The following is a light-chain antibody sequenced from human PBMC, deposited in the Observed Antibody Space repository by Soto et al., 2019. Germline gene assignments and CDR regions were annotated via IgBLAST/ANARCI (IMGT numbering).Light chain of an antibody. CDR3: LKYNGNSAT. Sequence: DIQMTQSPSTLSASVGDRVTITCRASQSISNSLAWYQQKPGTAPNLLIYDASTLESGVPSRFSGSGSGTEFTLTISSLQPDDFATYYCLKYNGNSATFGPGTRVEIK. J-gene: IGKJ1*01. CDR1: QSISNS. V-gene: IGKV1-5*03. CDR2: DAS.